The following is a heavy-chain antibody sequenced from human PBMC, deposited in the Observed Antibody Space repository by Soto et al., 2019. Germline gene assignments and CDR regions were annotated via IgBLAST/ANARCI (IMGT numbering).Heavy chain of an antibody. CDR3: ARVGDYTNWFDP. D-gene: IGHD4-17*01. Sequence: SETLSLTCTVSGGSISSYYWSWIRQPPGKGLEWIGYIYYSGSTYYNPSLKSRVTISVDTSKNQFSLKLSSVTAADTAVYYCARVGDYTNWFDPWGQGTLVTVSS. CDR1: GGSISSYY. CDR2: IYYSGST. J-gene: IGHJ5*02. V-gene: IGHV4-59*08.